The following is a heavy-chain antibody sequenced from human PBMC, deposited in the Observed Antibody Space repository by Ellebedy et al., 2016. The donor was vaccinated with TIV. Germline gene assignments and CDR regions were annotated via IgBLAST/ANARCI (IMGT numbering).Heavy chain of an antibody. CDR1: GFSFTKHG. CDR2: TSYDDSVQ. Sequence: GESLKISCAASGFSFTKHGMHWVRQAPGKGLEWVALTSYDDSVQYYADSVKGRFTISRDNSKNTLYLQLSSLRPDVTALYFCARGRYLSRHSLDVWGQGTTVTVSS. J-gene: IGHJ6*02. D-gene: IGHD2-21*01. V-gene: IGHV3-30*19. CDR3: ARGRYLSRHSLDV.